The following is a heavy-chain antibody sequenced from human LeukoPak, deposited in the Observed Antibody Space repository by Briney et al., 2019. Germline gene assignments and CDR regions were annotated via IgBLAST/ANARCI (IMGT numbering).Heavy chain of an antibody. CDR3: ARGFYSSDH. CDR2: ISDSGGNT. CDR1: GLTLSSYA. D-gene: IGHD3-22*01. V-gene: IGHV3-23*01. Sequence: GGSLRLSCAASGLTLSSYAMSWVRQAPGKGLEWVSAISDSGGNTYYADSVKGRFTISRDNSKNTLYVQMNSLRAEDTAGYYCARGFYSSDHWGQGTLVTVSS. J-gene: IGHJ4*02.